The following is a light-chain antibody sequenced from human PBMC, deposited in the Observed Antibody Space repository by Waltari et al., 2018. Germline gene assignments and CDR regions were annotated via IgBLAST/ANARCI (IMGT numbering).Light chain of an antibody. CDR3: QQYSSSPIT. Sequence: DIVLPQSPDSLAVSLGERATIHCWSSQSLFFGASGKNYLAWYQQKPGQPPKVLIYWASTREAGVPERISGSGSGAHFTLTVDSLQAEDVAVYYCQQYSSSPITFGQGTRLEI. V-gene: IGKV4-1*01. J-gene: IGKJ5*01. CDR2: WAS. CDR1: QSLFFGASGKNY.